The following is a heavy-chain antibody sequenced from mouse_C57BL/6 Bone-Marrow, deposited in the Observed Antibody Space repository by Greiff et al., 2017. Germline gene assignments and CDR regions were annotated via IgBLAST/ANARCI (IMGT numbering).Heavy chain of an antibody. Sequence: VQLVESGAELARPGASVKLSCKASGYTFTSYGISWVKQRTGQGLEWIGEIYPRSGNTYYNEKFKGKATLTADKSSSTAYMELRSLTSDDSAVYFCAAWPTIVTYFDYWGQGTTLTVSS. J-gene: IGHJ2*01. V-gene: IGHV1-81*01. CDR3: AAWPTIVTYFDY. CDR2: IYPRSGNT. CDR1: GYTFTSYG. D-gene: IGHD2-5*01.